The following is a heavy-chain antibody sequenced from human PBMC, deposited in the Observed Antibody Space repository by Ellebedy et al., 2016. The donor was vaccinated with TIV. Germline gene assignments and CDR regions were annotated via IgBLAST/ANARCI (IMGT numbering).Heavy chain of an antibody. CDR2: VSSGGVGT. D-gene: IGHD6-19*01. CDR1: GFTFSNYA. J-gene: IGHJ4*02. CDR3: AKAGGYGSDWEVDY. V-gene: IGHV3-23*01. Sequence: GGSLRLSXAASGFTFSNYAMSWVRQAPGKGLEWVSGVSSGGVGTYYVDSVKGRFTISRDNSRNTLYLQMNSLRAEDTALYYCAKAGGYGSDWEVDYWGQGTLVTVSS.